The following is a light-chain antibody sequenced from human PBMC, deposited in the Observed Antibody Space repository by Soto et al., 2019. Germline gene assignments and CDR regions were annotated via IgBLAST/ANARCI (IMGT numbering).Light chain of an antibody. CDR1: QSLVFSDGNTY. CDR3: MQGTLWPPT. J-gene: IGKJ2*01. V-gene: IGKV2-30*01. Sequence: DVVMTPSPLSLPVTLGQPASISCRSSQSLVFSDGNTYLNWFHQRPGQSPRRLIYKVSNRDSGVPDRFSGSGSGSDSTLKISRVEAEDVGVYDCMQGTLWPPTFGQGTKLEIK. CDR2: KVS.